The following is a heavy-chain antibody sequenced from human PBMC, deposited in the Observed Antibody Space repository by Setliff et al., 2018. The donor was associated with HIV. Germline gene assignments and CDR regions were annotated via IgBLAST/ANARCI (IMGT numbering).Heavy chain of an antibody. CDR1: GYSISSGYY. CDR3: ARAASVYDSPKGAFDI. D-gene: IGHD3-22*01. V-gene: IGHV4-38-2*02. CDR2: IYHSGST. Sequence: KTSETLSLTCTVSGYSISSGYYWGWIRQPPGKGLEWIGSIYHSGSTYYNPSLKSRVTISVDTSNNQFSLKLSSVTPADTAVYYCARAASVYDSPKGAFDIWGQGTMVTVS. J-gene: IGHJ3*02.